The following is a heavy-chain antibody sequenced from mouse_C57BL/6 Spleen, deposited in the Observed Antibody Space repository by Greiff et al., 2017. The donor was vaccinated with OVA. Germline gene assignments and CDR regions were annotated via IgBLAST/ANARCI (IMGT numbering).Heavy chain of an antibody. D-gene: IGHD1-1*01. CDR2: ISYDGSN. CDR1: GYSITSGYY. V-gene: IGHV3-6*01. J-gene: IGHJ2*01. Sequence: EVHLVESGPGLVIPSQSLSLTCSVTGYSITSGYYWNWIRQFPGNKLEWMGYISYDGSNNYNQSLKNRISITRDTSKNQFLLKLKSVTTEDTATYYCARDYYYGISLDDWGQGTTLTVSS. CDR3: ARDYYYGISLDD.